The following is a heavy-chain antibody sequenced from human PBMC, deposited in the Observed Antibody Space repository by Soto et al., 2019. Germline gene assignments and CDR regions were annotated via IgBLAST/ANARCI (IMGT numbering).Heavy chain of an antibody. CDR2: ISYDGSNK. D-gene: IGHD3-10*01. CDR3: ARGQSYYYGSGSYSEYFDY. J-gene: IGHJ4*02. CDR1: GFTFSSYA. V-gene: IGHV3-30-3*01. Sequence: HPGGSLRLSCAASGFTFSSYAMHWVRQAPGKGLEWVAVISYDGSNKYYADSVKGRFTISRDNSKNTLYLQMNSLRAEDTAVYYCARGQSYYYGSGSYSEYFDYWGQGTLVTVSS.